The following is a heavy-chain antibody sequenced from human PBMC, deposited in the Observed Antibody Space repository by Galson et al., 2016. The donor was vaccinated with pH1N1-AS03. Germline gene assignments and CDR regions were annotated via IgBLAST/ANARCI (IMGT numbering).Heavy chain of an antibody. J-gene: IGHJ6*02. CDR2: ISPNNGVT. CDR1: GYIFTGFY. Sequence: SVKVSCKASGYIFTGFYVHWVRQAPGQGLEWMGWISPNNGVTNYAQKFQAWVTMTGDTSISTAYLELYGLKSDDTAVYYCARDPRGPCSSATCATTYYFGMDVWGQGTTVIVSS. D-gene: IGHD2/OR15-2a*01. V-gene: IGHV1-2*04. CDR3: ARDPRGPCSSATCATTYYFGMDV.